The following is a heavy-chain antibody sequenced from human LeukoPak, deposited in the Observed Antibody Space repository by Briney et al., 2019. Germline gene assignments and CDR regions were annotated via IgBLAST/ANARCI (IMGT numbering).Heavy chain of an antibody. D-gene: IGHD1/OR15-1a*01. V-gene: IGHV3-64D*09. CDR2: ISSNGGST. Sequence: GGSLRLSCAASGFSFSSYEMNWVRQAPGKGLEYVSAISSNGGSTYYADSVKGRFTISRDNSKNTLYLQMSSLRAEDTAVYYCVKDYNWNIFHYWGQGTLVTVSS. J-gene: IGHJ4*02. CDR1: GFSFSSYE. CDR3: VKDYNWNIFHY.